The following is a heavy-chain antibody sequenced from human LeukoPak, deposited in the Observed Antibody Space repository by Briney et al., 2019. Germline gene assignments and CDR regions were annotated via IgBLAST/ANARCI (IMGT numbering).Heavy chain of an antibody. D-gene: IGHD3-3*01. CDR3: ARSLEDYYYYGMDV. CDR2: IWYDGSNK. V-gene: IGHV3-33*01. Sequence: PGGSLRLSCAASGFTFSSYGMHWVRQAPGKGLEWVGVIWYDGSNKYYADSVKGRSTISRDNSKNTLYLQMNSLRAEDTAVYYCARSLEDYYYYGMDVWGKGTTVTVSS. CDR1: GFTFSSYG. J-gene: IGHJ6*04.